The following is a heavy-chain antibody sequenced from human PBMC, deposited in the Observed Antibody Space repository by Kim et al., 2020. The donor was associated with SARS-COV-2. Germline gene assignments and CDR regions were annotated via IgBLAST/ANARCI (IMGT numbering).Heavy chain of an antibody. Sequence: GGSLRLSCAASGFTFSSYVMSWVRQAPGKGLEWVTGISGSGGRTYYADSLRGRFTISRDNSKSTLYLQMNTLRAEDTAVYYCAKDLQAGTTGPDVFDIWG. V-gene: IGHV3-23*01. CDR2: ISGSGGRT. J-gene: IGHJ3*02. CDR3: AKDLQAGTTGPDVFDI. CDR1: GFTFSSYV. D-gene: IGHD1-1*01.